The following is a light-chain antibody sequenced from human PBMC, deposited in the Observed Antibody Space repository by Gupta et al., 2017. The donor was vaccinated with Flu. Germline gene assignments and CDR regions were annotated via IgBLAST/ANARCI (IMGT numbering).Light chain of an antibody. CDR2: DVS. Sequence: PRSVSGSPGPSVTIPCTGTSSDVGGYNYVSWYQQHPGKAPKLMIYDVSKRPSVVPDRFSGSKSGNTASLTIAGLQAEDEADYYCCSYAGSYTFVVFGGGTKLTVL. V-gene: IGLV2-11*01. CDR3: CSYAGSYTFVV. J-gene: IGLJ2*01. CDR1: SSDVGGYNY.